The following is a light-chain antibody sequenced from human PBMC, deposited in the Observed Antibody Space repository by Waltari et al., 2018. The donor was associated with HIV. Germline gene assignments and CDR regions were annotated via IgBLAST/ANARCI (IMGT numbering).Light chain of an antibody. CDR2: WAS. Sequence: ATINCRSSQSVLYDSKNENYLSWYQQKPGQPPKLLLYWASTRESGVPDRFSGSGSGTDFTLTISSLQAEDVAVYYCQQYFDTPTFGQGTKVEIK. J-gene: IGKJ1*01. CDR3: QQYFDTPT. V-gene: IGKV4-1*01. CDR1: QSVLYDSKNENY.